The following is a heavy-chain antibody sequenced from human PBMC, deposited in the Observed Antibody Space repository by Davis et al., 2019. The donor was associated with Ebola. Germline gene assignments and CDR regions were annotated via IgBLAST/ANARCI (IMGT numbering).Heavy chain of an antibody. CDR3: TTLIAAAGTFGYYYGMDV. V-gene: IGHV1-18*01. J-gene: IGHJ6*02. CDR1: GYTFTSYG. D-gene: IGHD6-13*01. Sequence: ASVKVSCKASGYTFTSYGISWVRQAPGQGLEWMGWISAYNGNTNYAQKLQGRVTMTTDTSTSTAYMELRSLRSDDTAVYYCTTLIAAAGTFGYYYGMDVWGQGTTVTVSS. CDR2: ISAYNGNT.